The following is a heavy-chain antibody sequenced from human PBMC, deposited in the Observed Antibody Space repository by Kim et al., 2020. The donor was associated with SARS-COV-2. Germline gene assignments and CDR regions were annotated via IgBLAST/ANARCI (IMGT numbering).Heavy chain of an antibody. CDR3: ARTRLYYYDSTDFDY. D-gene: IGHD3-22*01. V-gene: IGHV4-39*01. CDR2: IYYSGST. Sequence: SETLSLTCTVSGGSISSSSYYWGWIRQPPGKGLEWIGSIYYSGSTYYNPSLKSRVTISVDTSKNQFSLKLSSVTAADTAVYYCARTRLYYYDSTDFDYWGQGTLVTVSS. CDR1: GGSISSSSYY. J-gene: IGHJ4*02.